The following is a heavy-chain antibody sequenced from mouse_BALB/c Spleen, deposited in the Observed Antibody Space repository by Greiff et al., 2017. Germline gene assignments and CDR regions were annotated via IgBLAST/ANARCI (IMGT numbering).Heavy chain of an antibody. CDR1: GFSFTSYG. CDR3: ARRGDYNAMDD. CDR2: IWSGGST. Sequence: VKLMESGPGLVQPSQSLSITCTVSGFSFTSYGVHWVRQSPGKGLEWLGVIWSGGSTDYNAAFISRLSISKDNSKSQVFFKMNSLQANDTAIYYCARRGDYNAMDDWGQGTSVTVSS. J-gene: IGHJ4*01. V-gene: IGHV2-2*02.